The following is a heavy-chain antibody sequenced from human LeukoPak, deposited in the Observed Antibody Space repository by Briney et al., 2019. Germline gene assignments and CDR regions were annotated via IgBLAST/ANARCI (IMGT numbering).Heavy chain of an antibody. V-gene: IGHV4-34*01. Sequence: TPSETLSLTCAVNGGSFSGYYWSWIRQPPGKGLEWIGEINHSGSTNYNPSLKSRVTISVDTSKNQFSLKLSSVTAADTAVYYCARVGQSVFGSWGQGTLVTVSS. D-gene: IGHD3-16*01. CDR1: GGSFSGYY. J-gene: IGHJ4*02. CDR3: ARVGQSVFGS. CDR2: INHSGST.